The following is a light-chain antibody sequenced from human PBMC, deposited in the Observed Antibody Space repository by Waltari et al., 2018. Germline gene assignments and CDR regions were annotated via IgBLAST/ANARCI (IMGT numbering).Light chain of an antibody. V-gene: IGKV3-20*01. J-gene: IGKJ1*01. CDR2: AAS. Sequence: DIVLTQSPGTLSLSPGERAPITCRASRSVSYNYLAWYQQKPGQAPRLLIYAASSRATGIPDRFSGSGSGTDFTLTITRVEPEDFAVYYCQQYGSSPWTFGQGTKVDIK. CDR1: RSVSYNY. CDR3: QQYGSSPWT.